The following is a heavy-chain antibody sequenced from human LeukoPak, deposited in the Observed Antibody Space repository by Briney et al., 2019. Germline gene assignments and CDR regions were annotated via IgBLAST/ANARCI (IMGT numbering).Heavy chain of an antibody. CDR2: ISGSGGST. J-gene: IGHJ4*02. CDR1: GFTFSSYA. D-gene: IGHD2-8*01. V-gene: IGHV3-23*01. CDR3: AKEALMGPEYYFDY. Sequence: GGSLRLSCAASGFTFSSYAMGWVRQAPGKGLEWVSGISGSGGSTYYADSVKGRFSISRDNSKNTLYLQMNSLRVEDTAVYYCAKEALMGPEYYFDYWGQGTLVTVSS.